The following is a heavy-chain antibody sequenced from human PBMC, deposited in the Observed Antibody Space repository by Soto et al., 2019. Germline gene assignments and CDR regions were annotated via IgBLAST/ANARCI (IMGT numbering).Heavy chain of an antibody. D-gene: IGHD2-21*01. CDR3: ARGLHSLFDY. V-gene: IGHV3-33*01. CDR2: IWYDGNNK. Sequence: LRLSCAASGFTFSNYGMHWVRQAPGKGLEWVAVIWYDGNNKYYADSVKGRFTISRDNSNNTLYVQMTSLRAEDTAVYYCARGLHSLFDYWGQGTLVTVSS. J-gene: IGHJ4*02. CDR1: GFTFSNYG.